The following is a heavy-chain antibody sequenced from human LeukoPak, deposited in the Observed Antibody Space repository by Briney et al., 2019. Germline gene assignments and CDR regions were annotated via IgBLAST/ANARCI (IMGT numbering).Heavy chain of an antibody. CDR1: GYTFTGYY. CDR3: ARGPRSIAARRGNWFDP. V-gene: IGHV1-2*02. J-gene: IGHJ5*02. Sequence: AASVKVSCKASGYTFTGYYMHWVRQAPGEGLEWMGGINPNSGGTNYAQKFQGRVAMTRDTSISTAYMELSRLRSDDTAVYYCARGPRSIAARRGNWFDPWGQGTLVTVSS. CDR2: INPNSGGT. D-gene: IGHD6-6*01.